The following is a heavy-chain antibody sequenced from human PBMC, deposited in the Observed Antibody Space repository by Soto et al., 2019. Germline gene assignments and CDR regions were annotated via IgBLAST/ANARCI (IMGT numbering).Heavy chain of an antibody. Sequence: EVQLLESGGGLVQPGGSLRLSCAASGFTFSSYAMSWVRQAPGKGLEWVSAISGSGGSTYYADSVKGRFTISRDNSKNTLYLQMNSLRAEDTAVYYCARQWLVHHDAFDIWGQGTMVTVSS. D-gene: IGHD6-19*01. J-gene: IGHJ3*02. CDR3: ARQWLVHHDAFDI. CDR1: GFTFSSYA. V-gene: IGHV3-23*01. CDR2: ISGSGGST.